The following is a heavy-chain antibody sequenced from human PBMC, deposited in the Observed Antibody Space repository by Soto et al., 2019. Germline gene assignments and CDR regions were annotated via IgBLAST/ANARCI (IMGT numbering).Heavy chain of an antibody. Sequence: EVQLVESGGGLVQPGRSLRLSCAASGFTFDDYAMHWVRQAPGKGLEWVSSISWDSGSIDYADSVKGRFTISRDNAKNSLYLQMNSLRIEDTAFYYCAKDRGWGGAPGTLWDFDLWGRGTLVTVSS. CDR1: GFTFDDYA. CDR2: ISWDSGSI. CDR3: AKDRGWGGAPGTLWDFDL. V-gene: IGHV3-9*01. D-gene: IGHD6-13*01. J-gene: IGHJ2*01.